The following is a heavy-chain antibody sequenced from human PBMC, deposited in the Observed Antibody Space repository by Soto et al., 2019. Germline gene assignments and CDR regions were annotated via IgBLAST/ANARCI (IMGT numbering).Heavy chain of an antibody. CDR3: AKDIASLGSGSFRF. CDR2: ISWNSGSI. J-gene: IGHJ4*02. V-gene: IGHV3-9*01. D-gene: IGHD3-10*01. Sequence: EVQLVESGGGLVQPGRSLRLSCAASGFTFDDYAMHWVRQAPGKGLEWVSGISWNSGSIGYADSVKGRFTISRDNAKNSLYLQLNSLRAEDTALYYCAKDIASLGSGSFRFWGQGTLVTVSS. CDR1: GFTFDDYA.